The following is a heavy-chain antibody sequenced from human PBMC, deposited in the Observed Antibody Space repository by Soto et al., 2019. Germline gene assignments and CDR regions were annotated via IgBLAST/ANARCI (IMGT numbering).Heavy chain of an antibody. V-gene: IGHV1-18*01. CDR3: ARGADPYGDYFDY. D-gene: IGHD4-17*01. CDR1: GGTFSSYA. CDR2: ISAFNGTT. Sequence: ASVEVSCKASGGTFSSYAISWVRQANGQGLEWMGWISAFNGTTNYAQKLQGRVTMTTDTSTSTAYMELRSLRSDDTAVYYCARGADPYGDYFDYWGQGTLVTVSS. J-gene: IGHJ4*02.